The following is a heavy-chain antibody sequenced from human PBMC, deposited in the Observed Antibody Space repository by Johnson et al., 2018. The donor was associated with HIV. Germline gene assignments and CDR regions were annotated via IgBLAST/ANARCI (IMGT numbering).Heavy chain of an antibody. D-gene: IGHD3-10*01. CDR1: GFTFSTYA. V-gene: IGHV3-30*04. CDR2: ISYDGSDI. CDR3: ARVQGDRGAYDAFAI. J-gene: IGHJ3*02. Sequence: QVQVLESGGGVVQPGRSLRLSCAASGFTFSTYAMHWVRQAPGKGLEWVAVISYDGSDIYHADSVKGRFNISRDNSKTTLYLQMNSLRAEDTALYYCARVQGDRGAYDAFAIWGQGTMVTVSS.